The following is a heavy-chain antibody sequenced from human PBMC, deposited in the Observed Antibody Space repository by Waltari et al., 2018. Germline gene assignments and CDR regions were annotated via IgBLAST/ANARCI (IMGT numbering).Heavy chain of an antibody. CDR3: AREGVVAIPFDG. J-gene: IGHJ4*02. D-gene: IGHD2-15*01. CDR2: FSTSGGT. Sequence: QVQLQESGPGLVKPSETLSLTCTVSGVPISSYNWSWVRQTAGKGLEWIGRFSTSGGTEYNPSLNSLVTVSVDTSKTQLYQKLGSVTAAEAGVDYCAREGVVAIPFDGWGQGTLVTVSS. V-gene: IGHV4-4*07. CDR1: GVPISSYN.